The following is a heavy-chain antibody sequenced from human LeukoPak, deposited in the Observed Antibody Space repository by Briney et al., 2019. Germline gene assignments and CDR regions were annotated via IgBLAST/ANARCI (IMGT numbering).Heavy chain of an antibody. CDR1: GIIFSDFG. V-gene: IGHV3-33*06. D-gene: IGHD2-15*01. CDR2: IWYVGSNK. J-gene: IGHJ3*02. CDR3: AKATCSGASCFSNSRDAFDI. Sequence: GGSLRLSCAASGIIFSDFGMHWVRQAPGKRLEGMAIIWYVGSNKYYADSVKGRFTISRDNSRNTMYLQMNSLRVEDTAVYYCAKATCSGASCFSNSRDAFDIWGQGTMVTVSS.